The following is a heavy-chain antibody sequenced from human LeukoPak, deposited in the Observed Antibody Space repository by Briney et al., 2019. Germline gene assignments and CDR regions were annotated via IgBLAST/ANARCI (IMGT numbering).Heavy chain of an antibody. J-gene: IGHJ4*02. D-gene: IGHD6-6*01. CDR1: GNYW. V-gene: IGHV3-23*01. CDR3: AKVDPGGRPDY. Sequence: GGSLRLSCAASGNYWMHWVRQAPGKGLEWVSGISGSGSSTYYADSVKGRFTISRDNSKNTLYLQMNSLRAEDTAVYYCAKVDPGGRPDYWGQGTLVTVSS. CDR2: ISGSGSST.